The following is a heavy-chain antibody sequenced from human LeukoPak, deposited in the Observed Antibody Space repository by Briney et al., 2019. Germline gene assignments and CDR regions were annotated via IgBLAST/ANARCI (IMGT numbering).Heavy chain of an antibody. D-gene: IGHD2-15*01. V-gene: IGHV3-48*02. CDR1: GYTFRSYS. CDR2: ISSSGSTI. CDR3: VFPYWQDLDH. Sequence: GGSLRLSCAASGYTFRSYSMQWVRQAPGKGLEWVSHISSSGSTIYYADSVKGRFTISRDNAKKSLYLQMSSLRDEDTAVYYCVFPYWQDLDHWGQGTLVTVSS. J-gene: IGHJ4*02.